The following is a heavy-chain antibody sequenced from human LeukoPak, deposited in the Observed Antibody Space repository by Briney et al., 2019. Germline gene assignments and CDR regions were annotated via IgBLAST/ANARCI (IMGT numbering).Heavy chain of an antibody. Sequence: SETLSLTCTVSGGSISSYYWSWIRQPAGKGLEGIGRIYTSGSTNYNPSLNSRVTMSVDTSKNQFSLKLSSVTAADTAVYYCARDFAYYYYYMDVWGKGTTVTVSS. V-gene: IGHV4-4*07. J-gene: IGHJ6*03. CDR3: ARDFAYYYYYMDV. CDR2: IYTSGST. CDR1: GGSISSYY. D-gene: IGHD3-3*01.